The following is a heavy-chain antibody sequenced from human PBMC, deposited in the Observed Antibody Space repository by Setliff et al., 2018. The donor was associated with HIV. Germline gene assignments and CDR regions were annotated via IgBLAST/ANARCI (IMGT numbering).Heavy chain of an antibody. V-gene: IGHV1-18*01. CDR2: ISVYNGQT. CDR1: GYSFTTYG. CDR3: ARGHHFYWYFDL. Sequence: ASVKVSCKASGYSFTTYGISWVRQAPGQGLEWVGWISVYNGQTLYAQKVRDRITVTMDIPKDTAYMELRGLTPDDTAVYYCARGHHFYWYFDLWGLAPWSPSPQ. J-gene: IGHJ2*01.